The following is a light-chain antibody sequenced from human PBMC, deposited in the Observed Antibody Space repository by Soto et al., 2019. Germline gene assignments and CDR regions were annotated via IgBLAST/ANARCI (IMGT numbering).Light chain of an antibody. J-gene: IGKJ1*01. CDR1: QNIDSY. CDR2: DAS. Sequence: DVQMTQSPSSLSASVVDRVTITCRASQNIDSYLNWYQQRPGKAPKLLIHDASSLQSGVPSRFSGSGSGTDFALTINSLQPEDFATIYCQQTYSTPWTFGQGTKVDI. CDR3: QQTYSTPWT. V-gene: IGKV1-39*01.